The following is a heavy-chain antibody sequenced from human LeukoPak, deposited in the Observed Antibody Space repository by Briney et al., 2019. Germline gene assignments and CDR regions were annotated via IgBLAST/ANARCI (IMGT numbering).Heavy chain of an antibody. D-gene: IGHD7-27*01. Sequence: GGSLRLSCTGSGFTFSNYALAWVRQAPGKGLEWVSGMSANGDSTYYADSVKGRFTISRDSSLYLQMNSLRSEDTAVYYCAKAHCSTGGCRLFHYRGQRTLVSDCS. J-gene: IGHJ4*02. CDR2: MSANGDST. CDR1: GFTFSNYA. CDR3: AKAHCSTGGCRLFHY. V-gene: IGHV3-23*01.